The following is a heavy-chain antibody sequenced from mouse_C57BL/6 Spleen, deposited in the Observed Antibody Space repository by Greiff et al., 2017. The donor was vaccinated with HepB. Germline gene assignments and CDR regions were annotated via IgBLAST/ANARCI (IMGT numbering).Heavy chain of an antibody. CDR1: GFSLTSYA. D-gene: IGHD4-1*01. J-gene: IGHJ4*01. CDR2: IWTGGGT. CDR3: ARNSHNWDGGRMDY. V-gene: IGHV2-9-1*01. Sequence: VQLVESGPGLVAPSQSLSITCTVSGFSLTSYAISWVRQPPGKGLEWLGVIWTGGGTNYNSALKSRLSISKDNSKSQVFLKMNSLQTDDTARYYCARNSHNWDGGRMDYWGQGTSVTVSS.